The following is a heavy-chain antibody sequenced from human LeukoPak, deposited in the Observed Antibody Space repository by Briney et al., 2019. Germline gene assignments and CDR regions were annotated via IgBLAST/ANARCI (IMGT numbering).Heavy chain of an antibody. J-gene: IGHJ3*02. CDR1: GGSISSYY. CDR2: IYYSGST. D-gene: IGHD2-21*02. CDR3: ARVTHIVVVTAIQADAFDT. Sequence: TSETLSLTCTVSGGSISSYYWSWIRQPPGKGLEWIGYIYYSGSTNYNPSLKSRVTISVDTSKNRFSLKLSSVTAANTAVYYCARVTHIVVVTAIQADAFDTWGQGTMVTVSS. V-gene: IGHV4-59*01.